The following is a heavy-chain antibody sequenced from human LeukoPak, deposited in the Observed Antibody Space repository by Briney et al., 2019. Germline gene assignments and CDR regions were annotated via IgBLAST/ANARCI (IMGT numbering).Heavy chain of an antibody. CDR3: ARVYYSSSYDYWYFDL. V-gene: IGHV4-59*01. CDR1: GGSISRYY. D-gene: IGHD6-13*01. J-gene: IGHJ2*01. CDR2: KDYSGST. Sequence: PSETLSLTCTVSGGSISRYYWSWIRQPPGKGLEWIGYKDYSGSTNYNRSLKSRVTISVDTSKNQFSLKLSSVTAADTAVYYCARVYYSSSYDYWYFDLWGRGTLVTVSS.